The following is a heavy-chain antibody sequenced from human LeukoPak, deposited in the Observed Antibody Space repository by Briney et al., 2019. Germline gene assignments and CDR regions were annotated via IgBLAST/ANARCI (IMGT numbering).Heavy chain of an antibody. J-gene: IGHJ4*02. CDR2: IFHSGST. V-gene: IGHV4-4*02. CDR3: ARVVRIVGATTLDY. Sequence: PSETLSLTCAVSGGSISSSNWWSWVRQPPGRGLEWIGEIFHSGSTNYNPSLKSRVTISVDKSKNQFSLTPSSVTAADTAVYYCARVVRIVGATTLDYWGQGTLVTVSS. CDR1: GGSISSSNW. D-gene: IGHD1-26*01.